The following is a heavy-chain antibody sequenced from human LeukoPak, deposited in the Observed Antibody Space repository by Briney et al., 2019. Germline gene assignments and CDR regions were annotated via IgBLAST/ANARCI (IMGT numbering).Heavy chain of an antibody. J-gene: IGHJ4*02. CDR2: ISSRDGTI. D-gene: IGHD6-6*01. CDR1: GFTFSDYY. V-gene: IGHV3-11*04. Sequence: PGGSLRLSCAASGFTFSDYYMSWIRQAPGKGLEWVSYISSRDGTIYYADSVKGRFTISRDNAKNSLYLQMNTLRAEDTAVYCCARVSSSSLFDYWGQGALVTVSS. CDR3: ARVSSSSLFDY.